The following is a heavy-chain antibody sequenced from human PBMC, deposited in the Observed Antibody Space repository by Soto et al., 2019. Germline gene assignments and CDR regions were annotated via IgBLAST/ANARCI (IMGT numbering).Heavy chain of an antibody. D-gene: IGHD3-16*02. CDR2: ISGSGGST. CDR3: AKSGSTTDYDYIWGSYRWSPFDY. J-gene: IGHJ4*02. CDR1: GFTFSSYA. V-gene: IGHV3-23*01. Sequence: GGSLRLSCAASGFTFSSYAMSWVRQAPGKGLEWVSAISGSGGSTYYADSVKGRFTISRDNSKNTLYLQMNSLRAEDTAVYYCAKSGSTTDYDYIWGSYRWSPFDYWGQGTLVTVSS.